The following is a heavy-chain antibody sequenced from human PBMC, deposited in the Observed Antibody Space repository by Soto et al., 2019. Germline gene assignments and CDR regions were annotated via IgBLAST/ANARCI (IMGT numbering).Heavy chain of an antibody. D-gene: IGHD6-19*01. J-gene: IGHJ5*02. Sequence: GGSLRLSCVASGFSFSNYWMNWVRQAPGKGLEWVANIKQDGSEKYYVDSVKGRFTISRDNAKNSLYLQINNLRAEDTAVFYCAGGSGWLSDLWGQGTLVTVSS. CDR2: IKQDGSEK. CDR3: AGGSGWLSDL. CDR1: GFSFSNYW. V-gene: IGHV3-7*05.